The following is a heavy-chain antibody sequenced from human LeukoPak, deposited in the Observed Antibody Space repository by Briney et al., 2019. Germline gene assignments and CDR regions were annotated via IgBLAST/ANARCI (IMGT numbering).Heavy chain of an antibody. D-gene: IGHD5-12*01. CDR3: ARDSGYDRGYYYYYMDV. CDR1: GYTFTSYY. CDR2: INPSGGST. Sequence: ASLKVSCKASGYTFTSYYMHWVRPAPGQGLEWMGIINPSGGSTSYAQKFQGRVTMARDTSTSTVYMELSSLRSEDTAVYYCARDSGYDRGYYYYYMDVWGKGTTVTVSS. V-gene: IGHV1-46*01. J-gene: IGHJ6*03.